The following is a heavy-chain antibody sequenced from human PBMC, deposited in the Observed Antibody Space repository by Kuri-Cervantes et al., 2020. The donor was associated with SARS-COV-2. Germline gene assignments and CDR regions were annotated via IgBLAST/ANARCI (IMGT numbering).Heavy chain of an antibody. CDR2: INPDNGNT. D-gene: IGHD1-20*01. CDR1: GYGFTSYA. Sequence: ASVKVSCKASGYGFTSYAIDWVRQAPGQRLEWMGWINPDNGNTKYSQKFQGRVTMTRDTSTSTVYMELSSLRSEDTAVYYCARVLGTNWNDAGDAFDIWGQGTMVTVSS. V-gene: IGHV1-3*01. J-gene: IGHJ3*02. CDR3: ARVLGTNWNDAGDAFDI.